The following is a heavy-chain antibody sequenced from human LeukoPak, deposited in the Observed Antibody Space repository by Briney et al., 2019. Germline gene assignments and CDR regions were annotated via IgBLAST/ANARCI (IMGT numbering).Heavy chain of an antibody. CDR1: GFTFSSYW. Sequence: GGSLRLSCAATGFTFSSYWMTWVRQAPGKGLEWVANIKQDGSEKYYVDSVKGRFTISRDNAKNSLYLQMNSLRAEDTAVYYCAKYDSSGYYAKFDYWGQGTLVTVSS. CDR2: IKQDGSEK. CDR3: AKYDSSGYYAKFDY. V-gene: IGHV3-7*01. D-gene: IGHD3-22*01. J-gene: IGHJ4*02.